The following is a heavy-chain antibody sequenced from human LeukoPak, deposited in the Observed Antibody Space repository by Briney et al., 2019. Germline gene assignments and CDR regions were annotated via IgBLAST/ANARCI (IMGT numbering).Heavy chain of an antibody. CDR1: GYTFTSFA. CDR2: INTNTGNP. D-gene: IGHD1-26*01. Sequence: ASVTVSCKASGYTFTSFAMNWVRQAPGQGLEWMGWINTNTGNPTYAQGFTGRFVFSLDTSVSTAYLQISSLKAEDTAVYYCARDWQWELPIDAFDIWGQGTMVTVSS. V-gene: IGHV7-4-1*02. J-gene: IGHJ3*02. CDR3: ARDWQWELPIDAFDI.